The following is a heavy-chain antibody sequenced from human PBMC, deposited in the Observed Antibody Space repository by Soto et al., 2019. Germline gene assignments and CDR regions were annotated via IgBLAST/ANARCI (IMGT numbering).Heavy chain of an antibody. J-gene: IGHJ4*02. CDR1: GYTFTSYY. CDR3: ASEHFQSRVDY. Sequence: QVQLVQSGAEVKKPGASVKVSCKASGYTFTSYYMHWVRQAPGQGLEWMGIINPSGGSTSYAQKCQGRVTMTRDTSTSTVYMELSSLRSEDTVVYYCASEHFQSRVDYWGQGTLVTVSS. D-gene: IGHD3-3*02. V-gene: IGHV1-46*03. CDR2: INPSGGST.